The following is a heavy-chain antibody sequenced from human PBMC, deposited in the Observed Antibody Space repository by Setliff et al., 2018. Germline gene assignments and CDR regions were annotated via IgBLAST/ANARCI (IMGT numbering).Heavy chain of an antibody. D-gene: IGHD3-3*01. CDR1: GGSISSSSYY. J-gene: IGHJ4*02. Sequence: PSETLSLTCTVSGGSISSSSYYWGWIRQPPGKGLEWIGSIYYSGSTYYNPSLKSRVTIAVDTSKNQFSLKLSSVTAADKSTSTAYMELSSLRSEDTAVYYCARELPRTIFGVVIDYWGQGTLVTVSS. V-gene: IGHV4-39*01. CDR3: YMELSSLRSEDTAVYYCARELPRTIFGVVIDY. CDR2: IYYSGST.